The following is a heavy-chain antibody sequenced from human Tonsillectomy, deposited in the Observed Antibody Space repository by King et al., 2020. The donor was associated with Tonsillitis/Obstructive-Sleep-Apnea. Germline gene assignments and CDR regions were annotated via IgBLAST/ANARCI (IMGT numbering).Heavy chain of an antibody. CDR3: ARDFGYSSSSTY. D-gene: IGHD6-6*01. J-gene: IGHJ4*02. CDR2: MRSGGSCL. V-gene: IGHV3-48*02. CDR1: GFTFSSYG. Sequence: VQLVESGGGLVQPGGSLRLSCAASGFTFSSYGMNWVRQAPGKGLDCGSHMRSGGSCLYYEDSVKGRFTISRDNAKNSLYLQMNSLRDEDTAVYYCARDFGYSSSSTYWGQGTLVTVSS.